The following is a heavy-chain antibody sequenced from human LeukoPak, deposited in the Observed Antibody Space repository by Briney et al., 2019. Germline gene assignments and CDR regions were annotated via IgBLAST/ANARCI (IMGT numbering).Heavy chain of an antibody. J-gene: IGHJ4*02. D-gene: IGHD3-10*01. CDR2: INPNSGGT. CDR3: ARTPSGPTYYYGSGSYEGPYYFDY. V-gene: IGHV1-2*06. Sequence: ASVKVSCKASGYSFNSYGISWVRQAPGQGLEWMGRINPNSGGTNYAQKFQGRVTMTRDTSISTAYMELSRLRSDDTAVYYCARTPSGPTYYYGSGSYEGPYYFDYWGQGTLVTVSS. CDR1: GYSFNSYG.